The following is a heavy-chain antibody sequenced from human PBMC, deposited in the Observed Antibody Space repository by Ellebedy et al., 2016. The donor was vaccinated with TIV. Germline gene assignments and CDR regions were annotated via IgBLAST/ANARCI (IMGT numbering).Heavy chain of an antibody. J-gene: IGHJ3*02. V-gene: IGHV1-3*01. D-gene: IGHD2-15*01. CDR3: ARGYCSGGSCRGAFDI. Sequence: AASVKVSCKASGYTFTSYAMHWVRQAPGQRLEWMGWTNAGNGNTKDSQKFQGRVTITRDTSASTAYMELSSLRSEDTAVYYCARGYCSGGSCRGAFDIWGQGTMVTVSS. CDR2: TNAGNGNT. CDR1: GYTFTSYA.